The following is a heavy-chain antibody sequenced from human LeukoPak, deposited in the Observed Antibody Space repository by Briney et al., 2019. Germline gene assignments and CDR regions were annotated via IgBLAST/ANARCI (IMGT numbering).Heavy chain of an antibody. CDR1: GGSISSYY. V-gene: IGHV4-4*07. D-gene: IGHD2-8*01. J-gene: IGHJ4*02. CDR2: IYTSGST. Sequence: SETLSLTCTVSGGSISSYYWSWIRQPAGKGLEWIGRIYTSGSTNYNPSLKSRVTMSVDTSKNQFSLKLSSVTAADTAVYYCARTNIVLMVYATPSYYFDYWGQGTLVTVSS. CDR3: ARTNIVLMVYATPSYYFDY.